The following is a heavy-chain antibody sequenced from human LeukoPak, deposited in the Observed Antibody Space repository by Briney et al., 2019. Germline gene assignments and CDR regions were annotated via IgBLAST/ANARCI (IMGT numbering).Heavy chain of an antibody. D-gene: IGHD6-13*01. J-gene: IGHJ6*03. CDR3: ARGRYSSSWITYYYYYMDV. V-gene: IGHV4-34*01. CDR1: GGSFSGYY. CDR2: INHSGST. Sequence: PSETLSLTCAVYGGSFSGYYWSWIRQPPGKGLEWIGEINHSGSTNYNPSLKSRVTISVDTSKNQFSLKLSSVTAADTAVYYCARGRYSSSWITYYYYYMDVWGKGTTVTVSS.